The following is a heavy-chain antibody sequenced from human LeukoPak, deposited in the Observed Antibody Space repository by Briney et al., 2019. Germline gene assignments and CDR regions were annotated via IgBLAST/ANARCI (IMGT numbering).Heavy chain of an antibody. V-gene: IGHV3-48*02. CDR2: IGSSSTTI. D-gene: IGHD3-22*01. CDR3: AREDCYDSSGYQRGIDY. CDR1: GFTFSSYS. Sequence: PGGSLRLSCAASGFTFSSYSMNWVRQAPGKGLEWVSYIGSSSTTIYYADSVKGRFTISRDNAKNSLYLQMNSLRDEDTALYYCAREDCYDSSGYQRGIDYWGQGTTVTVSS. J-gene: IGHJ6*02.